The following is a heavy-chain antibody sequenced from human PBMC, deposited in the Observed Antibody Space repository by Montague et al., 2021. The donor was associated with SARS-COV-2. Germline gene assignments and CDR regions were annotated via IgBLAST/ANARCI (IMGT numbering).Heavy chain of an antibody. J-gene: IGHJ4*02. CDR2: MFHTGST. D-gene: IGHD3-10*01. Sequence: SETLSLTCTVSGGSMRSSDYSWGWVRQPPGKTLEWSGSMFHTGSTSYNPSLKSRLTISVDTSNNHFSLNLTSVTAADTAIYYCVTDYYGYYYFNYWGQGTLVTVSS. CDR3: VTDYYGYYYFNY. CDR1: GGSMRSSDYS. V-gene: IGHV4-39*02.